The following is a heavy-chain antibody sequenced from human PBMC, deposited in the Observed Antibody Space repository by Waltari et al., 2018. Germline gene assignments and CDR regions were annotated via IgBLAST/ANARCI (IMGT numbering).Heavy chain of an antibody. J-gene: IGHJ4*02. CDR2: IIPIRGIA. CDR3: ASYYSSSWSVDY. V-gene: IGHV1-69*02. Sequence: QVQLVQSGAEVKKPGSSVKVSCKASGGTFSSYTISWVRQAPGQGLEWMGRIIPIRGIANYAQKFQGRVTITADKSTSTAYMELSSLRSEDTAVYYCASYYSSSWSVDYWGQGTLVTVSS. CDR1: GGTFSSYT. D-gene: IGHD6-13*01.